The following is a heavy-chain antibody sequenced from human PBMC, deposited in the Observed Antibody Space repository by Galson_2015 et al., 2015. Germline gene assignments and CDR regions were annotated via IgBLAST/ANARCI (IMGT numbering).Heavy chain of an antibody. J-gene: IGHJ4*02. Sequence: SLRLSCAASGFTSSSYAMSWVRQAPGKGLEWVSAISGSGGSTYYADSVKGRFTISRDNSKNTLYLQMNSLRAEDTAVYYCGLYCSGGSCYLPLYWGQGTLVTVSS. CDR2: ISGSGGST. V-gene: IGHV3-23*01. D-gene: IGHD2-15*01. CDR3: GLYCSGGSCYLPLY. CDR1: GFTSSSYA.